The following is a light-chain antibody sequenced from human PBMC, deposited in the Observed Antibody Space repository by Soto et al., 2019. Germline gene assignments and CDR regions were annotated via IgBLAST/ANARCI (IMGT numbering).Light chain of an antibody. CDR3: QLYNSYLWR. Sequence: DIQMTQSPSTLSASVGDSVTITCRASQNIDNLLAWYQQKPGKAPKVLIFKASSLESGVPSRFSGSGSGTEFTLTISSLQPDDFATYYCQLYNSYLWRFGQGTKVEIK. J-gene: IGKJ1*01. CDR1: QNIDNL. CDR2: KAS. V-gene: IGKV1-5*03.